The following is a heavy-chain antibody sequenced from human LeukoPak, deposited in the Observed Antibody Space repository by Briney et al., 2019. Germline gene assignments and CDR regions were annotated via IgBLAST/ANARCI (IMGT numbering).Heavy chain of an antibody. CDR2: ISWNSGSI. D-gene: IGHD5-24*01. Sequence: GGSLRLSCAASGFTFDDYAMHWVRPAPGKGLEWVSGISWNSGSIGYADSVKGRFIISRDNAKNSLYLQMNSLRAEDTALYYCLATTAHFDYWGQGTLVTVSS. CDR3: LATTAHFDY. V-gene: IGHV3-9*01. J-gene: IGHJ4*02. CDR1: GFTFDDYA.